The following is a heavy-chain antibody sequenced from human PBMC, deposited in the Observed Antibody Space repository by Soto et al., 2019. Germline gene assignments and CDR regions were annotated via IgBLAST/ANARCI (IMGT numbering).Heavy chain of an antibody. V-gene: IGHV3-23*01. CDR2: ISGSGGST. CDR3: AKTSSASGRECPGH. Sequence: PGGSLRLSCEASGFTFSSYDMTWVRQAPGKGLEWVSAISGSGGSTFYADSLGGRFTISRDNSKNILYLEMKSLRAGDTAMYYCAKTSSASGRECPGHWGQGAQVTVSS. CDR1: GFTFSSYD. J-gene: IGHJ4*02. D-gene: IGHD6-6*01.